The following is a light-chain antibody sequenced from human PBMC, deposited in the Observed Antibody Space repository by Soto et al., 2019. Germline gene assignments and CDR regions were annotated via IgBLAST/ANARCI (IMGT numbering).Light chain of an antibody. J-gene: IGKJ1*01. V-gene: IGKV1-39*01. Sequence: DIQMTQSPSSLSASVGYRVTITCRASQTIIKYLNWYQHNTGTAPKLLIYAASSLQSGVPSRLSGSGYGTDLTITISSMKTEDFETYYCQQSYSITPTFGHGTKVDIK. CDR2: AAS. CDR1: QTIIKY. CDR3: QQSYSITPT.